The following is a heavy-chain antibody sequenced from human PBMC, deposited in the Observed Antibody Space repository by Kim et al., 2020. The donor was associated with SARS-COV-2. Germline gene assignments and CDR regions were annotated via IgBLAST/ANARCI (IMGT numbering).Heavy chain of an antibody. Sequence: GESLKISCKGSGYSFTSYWIGWVRQMPGKGLEWMGITYPGDSDPRYSPSFQGQVTISADKSISTAFLQWSSLKASDTAMYYCVRPTYYYNSRLERDLEYFQYWGQGTLVTVSS. J-gene: IGHJ1*01. V-gene: IGHV5-51*01. CDR3: VRPTYYYNSRLERDLEYFQY. D-gene: IGHD3-22*01. CDR2: TYPGDSDP. CDR1: GYSFTSYW.